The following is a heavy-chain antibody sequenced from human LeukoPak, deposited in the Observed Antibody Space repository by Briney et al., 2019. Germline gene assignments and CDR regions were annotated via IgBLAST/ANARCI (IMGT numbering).Heavy chain of an antibody. CDR3: AIEITAIAY. D-gene: IGHD5-18*01. V-gene: IGHV4-31*03. CDR1: GGSISSGGYY. CDR2: IYYSGST. Sequence: SETLSLTCTVSGGSISSGGYYWSWLRQHPGTGLEWIGYIYYSGSTYYNPSLKSRVTISVDTSKNQFSLKLSSVTAADTAVYYCAIEITAIAYWGQGTLVTVSS. J-gene: IGHJ4*02.